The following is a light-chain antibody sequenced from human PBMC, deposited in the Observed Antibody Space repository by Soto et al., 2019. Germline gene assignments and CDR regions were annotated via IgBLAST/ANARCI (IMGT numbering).Light chain of an antibody. V-gene: IGKV3-20*01. CDR2: GTS. CDR3: QQYGSSPLT. CDR1: QSVSSSY. J-gene: IGKJ4*01. Sequence: EIVLTQSPGTLSLSPGERATLSCRASQSVSSSYLAWYQQKPGQAPRLLISGTSSRATGIPDRFSGGGSGTDFTLTISRLEPEDFAVYFCQQYGSSPLTVGGGTKVEIK.